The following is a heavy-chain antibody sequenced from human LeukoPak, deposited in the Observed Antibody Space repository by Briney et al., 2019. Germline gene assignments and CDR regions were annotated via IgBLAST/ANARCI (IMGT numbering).Heavy chain of an antibody. CDR2: INPSGGST. Sequence: ASVKVSYKASGYTFTSYYMHWVRQAPGQGLEWMGIINPSGGSTSYAQKFQGRVTMTRDTSTSTVYMELSSLRSEDTAVYYCARDRPHSRGVGATVMDYWGQGTLVTVSS. CDR1: GYTFTSYY. D-gene: IGHD1-26*01. V-gene: IGHV1-46*01. CDR3: ARDRPHSRGVGATVMDY. J-gene: IGHJ4*02.